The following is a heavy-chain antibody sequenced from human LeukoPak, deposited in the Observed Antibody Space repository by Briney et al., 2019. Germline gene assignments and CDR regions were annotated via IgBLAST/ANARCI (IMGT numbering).Heavy chain of an antibody. CDR1: GGSFSGYY. Sequence: PSETLSLTCAVYGGSFSGYYWSWNRQPPGKGLEWIGEINHSGSTNYNPSLKSRVTISVDTSKNQFSLKLSSVTAADTAVYYCARAYYYGSGSFPWGQGTLVTVSS. J-gene: IGHJ5*02. D-gene: IGHD3-10*01. CDR3: ARAYYYGSGSFP. CDR2: INHSGST. V-gene: IGHV4-34*01.